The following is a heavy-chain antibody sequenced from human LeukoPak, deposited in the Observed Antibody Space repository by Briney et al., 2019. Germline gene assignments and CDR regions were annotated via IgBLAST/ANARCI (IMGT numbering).Heavy chain of an antibody. J-gene: IGHJ5*02. CDR1: GDSVSSNRAA. CDR2: TYYRCKWYN. D-gene: IGHD3-22*01. Sequence: SQTLSLTCAISGDSVSSNRAAWNWIRQSPSIGLKWLGRTYYRCKWYNDYAVSVKSRITINPDTSKNQFSLQLNSATPEDTAVYYCASSAHYYDSSGYYSNWFDPWGQATLVTVSS. CDR3: ASSAHYYDSSGYYSNWFDP. V-gene: IGHV6-1*01.